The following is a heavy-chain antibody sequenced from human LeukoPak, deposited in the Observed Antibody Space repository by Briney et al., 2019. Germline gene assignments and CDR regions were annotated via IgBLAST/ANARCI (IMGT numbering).Heavy chain of an antibody. CDR2: INTGNGNT. D-gene: IGHD3-22*01. J-gene: IGHJ1*01. Sequence: PKASVEVSCKTSGYTFTNYGMHWVRQAPRQSLEWMGWINTGNGNTKSSQKFQDRVTLTRDTSASTAYIELNSLSSEDTAVYYCARVPLHDASGRYYPHWGQGTLVTVSS. V-gene: IGHV1-3*04. CDR3: ARVPLHDASGRYYPH. CDR1: GYTFTNYG.